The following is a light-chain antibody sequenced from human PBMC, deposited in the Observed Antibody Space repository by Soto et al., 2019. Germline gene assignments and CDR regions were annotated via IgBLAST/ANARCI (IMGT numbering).Light chain of an antibody. J-gene: IGLJ1*01. CDR3: NSYTSSTTYV. V-gene: IGLV2-14*03. CDR2: DVS. Sequence: QSALTQSASVSGSPGQSITIACTGTSSDVGDYNYVSWYQQHPGKAPKLIIYDVSNRPSGVSNRFSGSKSGNTASLTISGLQAEDEADYYCNSYTSSTTYVFGTGTKVTVL. CDR1: SSDVGDYNY.